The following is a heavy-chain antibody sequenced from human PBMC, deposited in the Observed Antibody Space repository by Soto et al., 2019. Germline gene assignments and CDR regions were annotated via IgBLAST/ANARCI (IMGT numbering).Heavy chain of an antibody. CDR2: ISGSGGST. V-gene: IGHV3-23*01. CDR1: GFTFSSYA. CDR3: AKGGIVVVVAAPPRDY. J-gene: IGHJ4*02. D-gene: IGHD2-15*01. Sequence: EVQLLESGGGLVQPGGSLRLSCAASGFTFSSYAMSWVRQAPGKGLEWVSAISGSGGSTYYADSVKGRFTISRDNSKHTLYLQMNSLRAEDTAVYYFAKGGIVVVVAAPPRDYWGQGTLVTVSS.